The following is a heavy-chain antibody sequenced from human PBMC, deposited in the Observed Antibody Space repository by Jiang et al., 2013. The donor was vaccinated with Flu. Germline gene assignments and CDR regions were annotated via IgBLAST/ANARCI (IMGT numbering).Heavy chain of an antibody. CDR2: INPNSGGT. D-gene: IGHD5-12*01. CDR1: GYTFTDYY. J-gene: IGHJ4*02. CDR3: ATTAYRAYDSSSFDY. V-gene: IGHV1-2*02. Sequence: SGAEVKKPGASMKVSCKASGYTFTDYYMHWVRQAPGQGLEWMGWINPNSGGTDYGQKFQGRVTMTRDTSISTAYMELSRLRSDDTAVYYCATTAYRAYDSSSFDYWGQGTLVTVSS.